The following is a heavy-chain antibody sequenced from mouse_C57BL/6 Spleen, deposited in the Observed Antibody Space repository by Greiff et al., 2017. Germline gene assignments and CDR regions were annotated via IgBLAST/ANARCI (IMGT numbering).Heavy chain of an antibody. Sequence: QVQLQQSGAELVKPGASVKLSCKASGYTFTEYTIHWVKQRSGQGLEWIGWFYPGSGSIQYNEKFKDKATLTADKSSSTVYMELRRLTSENTAIYFCARHEDYYGSSDWYFDVWGTGTTVTVSS. CDR2: FYPGSGSI. V-gene: IGHV1-62-2*01. D-gene: IGHD1-1*01. J-gene: IGHJ1*03. CDR1: GYTFTEYT. CDR3: ARHEDYYGSSDWYFDV.